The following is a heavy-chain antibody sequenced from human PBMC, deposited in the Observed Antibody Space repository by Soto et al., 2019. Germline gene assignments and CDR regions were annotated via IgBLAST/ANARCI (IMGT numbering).Heavy chain of an antibody. D-gene: IGHD3-10*01. CDR3: SRDKGGAALKGSGMDV. CDR1: GGSIGSRDYY. CDR2: IYYNGNT. V-gene: IGHV4-31*02. Sequence: QVQVQESGPGLVKPSQTLSLKCSVSGGSIGSRDYYWSWIRQHPEKGLEWIGSIYYNGNTDYNPSLRGRPNMSLDTSMNEFPLKLTSVTAADTAVYYCSRDKGGAALKGSGMDVWGQGTTVTVS. J-gene: IGHJ6*02.